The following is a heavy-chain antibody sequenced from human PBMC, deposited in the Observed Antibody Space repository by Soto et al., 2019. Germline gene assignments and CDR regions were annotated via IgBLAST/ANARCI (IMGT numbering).Heavy chain of an antibody. V-gene: IGHV1-18*04. CDR2: ISSFNENT. Sequence: GASVKVSCKASGYTFTSYGISWVRQAPGQGLEWMGWISSFNENTNYAQNVQGRVTLTTDKSSSTTYLELRGLRSDDTAVYYCARGPRYCSTTTCFSGITWFDSWGQGTLVTVS. J-gene: IGHJ5*01. CDR1: GYTFTSYG. D-gene: IGHD2-2*01. CDR3: ARGPRYCSTTTCFSGITWFDS.